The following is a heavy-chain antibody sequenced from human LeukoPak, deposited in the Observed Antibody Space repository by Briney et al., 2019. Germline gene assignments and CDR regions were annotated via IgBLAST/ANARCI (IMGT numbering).Heavy chain of an antibody. CDR2: ISSSSSYT. J-gene: IGHJ4*02. CDR1: GFTFSSYS. D-gene: IGHD6-19*01. CDR3: ARDPDIAVAGS. Sequence: GGSLRLSCAASGFTFSSYSMNWVRQAPGKGLEWVSSISSSSSYTYYADSVKGRFTISRDNAKNSLYLQMNSLRAEDTAVYYCARDPDIAVAGSWGQGTLVTVSS. V-gene: IGHV3-21*01.